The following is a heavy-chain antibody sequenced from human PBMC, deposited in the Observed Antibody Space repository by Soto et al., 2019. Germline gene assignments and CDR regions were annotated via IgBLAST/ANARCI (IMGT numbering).Heavy chain of an antibody. J-gene: IGHJ6*02. CDR3: AREYTAWPLAYGLDV. CDR2: ISSRSDI. CDR1: GFTFSTYS. V-gene: IGHV3-21*01. D-gene: IGHD2-2*02. Sequence: GGSLRLSCVGSGFTFSTYSIHWVRHAPGKGLEWVSSISSRSDIYYANSVKGRFTISRDNAKNSVSLQMNSLRAEDTAVYYCAREYTAWPLAYGLDVWGQGTTVTVSS.